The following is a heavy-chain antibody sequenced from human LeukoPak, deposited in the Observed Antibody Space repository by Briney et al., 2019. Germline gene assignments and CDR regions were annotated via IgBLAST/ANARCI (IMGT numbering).Heavy chain of an antibody. Sequence: GGSLRLSCAVSGFTLTNHGVSWVRQAPGKGLEWVSIITGTGGRYYGDSVKGRFILSRDNSKNTLYLQMNSLRAEDTAVYYCAKGGDYYDYWGQGTLVTVSS. CDR3: AKGGDYYDY. CDR2: ITGTGGR. J-gene: IGHJ4*02. V-gene: IGHV3-23*01. CDR1: GFTLTNHG.